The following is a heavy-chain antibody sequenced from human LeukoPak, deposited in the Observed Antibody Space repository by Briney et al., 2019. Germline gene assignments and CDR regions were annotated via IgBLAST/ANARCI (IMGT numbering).Heavy chain of an antibody. CDR2: INAGNGNT. V-gene: IGHV1-3*01. D-gene: IGHD6-19*01. CDR3: ARASGSGWYYNY. J-gene: IGHJ4*02. Sequence: ASVKVSCKASGYTFTSYAMHWVRRAPVQRLKWMGWINAGNGNTKYSQKFQGRVTITRDTSASTAYMELSSLRSDDTAMYYCARASGSGWYYNYWGQGTLVTVSS. CDR1: GYTFTSYA.